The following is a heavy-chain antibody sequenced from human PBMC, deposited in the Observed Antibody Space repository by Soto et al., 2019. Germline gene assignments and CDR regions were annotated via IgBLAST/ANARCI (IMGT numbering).Heavy chain of an antibody. D-gene: IGHD3-3*01. J-gene: IGHJ6*02. CDR2: ISAYNIDT. CDR1: GYRFETYA. Sequence: QVQLVQSGAEVKKPGASVKVSCKSSGYRFETYAMSWVRQAPGQGLEWMGWISAYNIDTYYAQKFQDRVTMTTDTSTGTAYMELRSLRSDDTAVYYCARDHGVIIGAMDVWGQGTTVTVSS. V-gene: IGHV1-18*01. CDR3: ARDHGVIIGAMDV.